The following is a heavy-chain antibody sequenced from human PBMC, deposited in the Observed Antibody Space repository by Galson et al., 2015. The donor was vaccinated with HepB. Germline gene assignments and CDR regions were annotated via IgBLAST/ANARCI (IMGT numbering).Heavy chain of an antibody. J-gene: IGHJ5*02. CDR2: INPNSGGT. D-gene: IGHD6-19*01. Sequence: SVKVSCKASGYTFTGYYMHWVRQAPGQGLEWMGWINPNSGGTNYAQKFQGRVTMTRDTSISTAYMELSRLRSDDTAVYYCARDTGQWLVSWKFDPWGQGTLVTVSS. CDR3: ARDTGQWLVSWKFDP. CDR1: GYTFTGYY. V-gene: IGHV1-2*02.